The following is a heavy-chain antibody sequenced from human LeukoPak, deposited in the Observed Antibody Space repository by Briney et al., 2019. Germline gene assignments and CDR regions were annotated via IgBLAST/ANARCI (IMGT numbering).Heavy chain of an antibody. CDR2: ISWNSGSI. V-gene: IGHV3-9*01. D-gene: IGHD1-26*01. Sequence: PGRSLRLSCAASGFTFDDYAMHWVRQAPGKGLEWVSGISWNSGSIGYADSVKGRFTISRDNAKNSLYLQMNSLRAEDTALYYCAKDISLAGEEWEAFDIWGQGTMVTVSS. J-gene: IGHJ3*02. CDR1: GFTFDDYA. CDR3: AKDISLAGEEWEAFDI.